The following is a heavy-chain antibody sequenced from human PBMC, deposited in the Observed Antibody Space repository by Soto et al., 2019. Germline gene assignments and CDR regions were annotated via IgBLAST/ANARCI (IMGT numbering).Heavy chain of an antibody. CDR1: GFTITSYW. J-gene: IGHJ4*02. Sequence: TGGSLRLSCAASGFTITSYWMNWVRQAPGKGLEWVANIKQDGSEKYYVDSVKGRFTLSRDTAKNSLYLQMNSLRAEDTAVYYCARSQSGGYDYWGQGTLVTVSS. D-gene: IGHD3-10*01. CDR3: ARSQSGGYDY. CDR2: IKQDGSEK. V-gene: IGHV3-7*03.